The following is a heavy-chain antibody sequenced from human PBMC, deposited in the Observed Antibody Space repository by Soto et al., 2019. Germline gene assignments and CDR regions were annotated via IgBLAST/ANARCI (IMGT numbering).Heavy chain of an antibody. CDR2: ISSTTNYI. V-gene: IGHV3-21*01. CDR1: GFTFSRYS. J-gene: IGHJ4*02. CDR3: ARESEDLTSNFDY. Sequence: EVQLLESGGGLVQPGGSLRLSCAASGFTFSRYSTNWVRQAPGKGLEWVSSISSTTNYIYYADSMKGRFTVSRDNAKNSVYLDMNSLSAEDTAVYYCARESEDLTSNFDYWGQGTLVTVSS.